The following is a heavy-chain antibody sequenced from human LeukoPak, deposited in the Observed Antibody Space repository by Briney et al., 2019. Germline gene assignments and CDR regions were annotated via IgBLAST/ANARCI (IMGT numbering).Heavy chain of an antibody. D-gene: IGHD3-3*01. Sequence: PGRSLRLSCAASGFTFDDYAMHWVRQAPGKGLEWVSGISWNSGSIGYADSVKGRFTISRDNAKNSLYLQMNSLRAEDTALYYCAKGTYYDFWSKNLPEYYFDYWGQGTLVTVSS. CDR3: AKGTYYDFWSKNLPEYYFDY. J-gene: IGHJ4*02. V-gene: IGHV3-9*01. CDR2: ISWNSGSI. CDR1: GFTFDDYA.